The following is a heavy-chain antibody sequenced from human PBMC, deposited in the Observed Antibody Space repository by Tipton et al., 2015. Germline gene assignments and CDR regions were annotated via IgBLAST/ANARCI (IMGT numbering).Heavy chain of an antibody. Sequence: TLSLTCAVSAYSISTDYYWVWIRQPPGKGLEWIGTISHSGSTYYTPSLKSRVTISADTSKNQFSLRLSSVTAADTAVYYCARDRAWGFDYWGQGTLVTVSS. J-gene: IGHJ4*02. D-gene: IGHD7-27*01. CDR3: ARDRAWGFDY. V-gene: IGHV4-38-2*02. CDR1: AYSISTDYY. CDR2: ISHSGST.